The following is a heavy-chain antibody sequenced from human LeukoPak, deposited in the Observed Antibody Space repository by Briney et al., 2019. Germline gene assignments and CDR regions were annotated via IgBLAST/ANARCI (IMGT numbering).Heavy chain of an antibody. CDR3: ARVGYFDIVATIDFYYYYMDV. V-gene: IGHV1-8*01. Sequence: ASVKVSCKASGYTFTSYDISWVRQATGQGLEWMGWMNPNSGNTGYAQKFQGRATMTRNTSISTAYMELSSPRSEDTAVYYCARVGYFDIVATIDFYYYYMDVWGKGTTVTISS. CDR2: MNPNSGNT. CDR1: GYTFTSYD. J-gene: IGHJ6*03. D-gene: IGHD5-12*01.